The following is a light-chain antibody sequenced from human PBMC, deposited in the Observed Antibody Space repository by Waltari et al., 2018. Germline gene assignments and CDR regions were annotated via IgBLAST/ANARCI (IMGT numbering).Light chain of an antibody. CDR3: QQSHSIPYT. V-gene: IGKV1-39*01. CDR2: DAF. CDR1: QSITKY. Sequence: DIQMTQSPSSLSASVGDRVTITCRTSQSITKYLNWYQQTAGKAPKLLIYDAFNLQSGVPSRFSGSGSGTEFTLTISSLQPEDFATYYCQQSHSIPYTFGRGTKLEIK. J-gene: IGKJ2*01.